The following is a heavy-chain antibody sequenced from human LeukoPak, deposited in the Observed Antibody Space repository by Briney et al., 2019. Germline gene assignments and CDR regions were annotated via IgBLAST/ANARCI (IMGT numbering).Heavy chain of an antibody. CDR1: GFIFSSYT. CDR2: ISYDGINK. V-gene: IGHV3-30-3*01. CDR3: AREGDHYARSNYDAYYFEY. Sequence: GGSLRLSCAASGFIFSSYTIHWVRQPPGKGLGWVAAISYDGINKNYADSVKGRLTISRDNSKNTLYLQMNSLRTEDTAVYYCAREGDHYARSNYDAYYFEYWGQGTLVTVSS. D-gene: IGHD3-22*01. J-gene: IGHJ4*02.